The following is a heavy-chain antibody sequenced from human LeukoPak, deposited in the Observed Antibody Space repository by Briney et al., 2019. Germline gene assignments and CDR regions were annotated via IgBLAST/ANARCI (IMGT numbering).Heavy chain of an antibody. J-gene: IGHJ4*02. Sequence: ASVKVSCKASGYTFTSYGISWVRQAPGQGLEWMGWISAYNGNTNYAQKLQGRVTMTTDTSTSTAYMELRSLRSDDTAVYYCASSYYYDSSGCLDYWGQGTLVTVSS. V-gene: IGHV1-18*01. D-gene: IGHD3-22*01. CDR1: GYTFTSYG. CDR2: ISAYNGNT. CDR3: ASSYYYDSSGCLDY.